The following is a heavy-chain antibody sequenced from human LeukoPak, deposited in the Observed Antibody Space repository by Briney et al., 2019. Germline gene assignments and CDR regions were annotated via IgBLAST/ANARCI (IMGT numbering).Heavy chain of an antibody. Sequence: ASVKVSCKASGYTFTNYGISWVRQAPGQGLEWMVWISAYNGNTKYAQKFQSRVTMTTDTSTNTVNMELRSLRSDDTAVFYCARSGSHNYYYYGMDVWGQGTTVIVSS. CDR3: ARSGSHNYYYYGMDV. CDR2: ISAYNGNT. J-gene: IGHJ6*02. V-gene: IGHV1-18*01. CDR1: GYTFTNYG. D-gene: IGHD1-26*01.